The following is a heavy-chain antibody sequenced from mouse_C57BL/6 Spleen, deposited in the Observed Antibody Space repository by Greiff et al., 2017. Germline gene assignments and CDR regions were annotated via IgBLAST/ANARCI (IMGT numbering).Heavy chain of an antibody. V-gene: IGHV1-15*01. CDR3: TRSGITTVVAGEYFDV. J-gene: IGHJ1*03. CDR1: GYTFTDYE. CDR2: IDPETGGT. Sequence: QVQLKQSGAELVRPGASVTLSCKASGYTFTDYEMHWVKQTPVHGLEWIGAIDPETGGTAYNQKFKGKATLTADTSSSTAYMKLRSLTSEDSAVYYCTRSGITTVVAGEYFDVWGTGTTVTVSS. D-gene: IGHD1-1*01.